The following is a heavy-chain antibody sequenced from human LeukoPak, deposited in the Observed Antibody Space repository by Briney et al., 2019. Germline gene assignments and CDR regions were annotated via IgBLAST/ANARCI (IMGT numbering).Heavy chain of an antibody. J-gene: IGHJ6*02. CDR2: ISAYNGNT. Sequence: ASVKVSCKASGYTFTSYGISWVRQAPGQGLEWMGWISAYNGNTNYAQKLQGRVTMTTDTSTSTAYMELRSLRSDDTAVYYCAGYCSGGSCYPYYYYCGMDVWGQGTTVTVSS. CDR1: GYTFTSYG. D-gene: IGHD2-15*01. V-gene: IGHV1-18*01. CDR3: AGYCSGGSCYPYYYYCGMDV.